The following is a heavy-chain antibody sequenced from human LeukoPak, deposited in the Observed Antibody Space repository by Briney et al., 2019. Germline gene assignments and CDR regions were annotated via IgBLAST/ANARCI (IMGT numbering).Heavy chain of an antibody. J-gene: IGHJ4*02. Sequence: PGGSLRLSSAASGFTFSSYWMSWVRQAPGKGLEWVANIKQDGSEKYYVDSVKGRFTISRDNAKNSLYLQMNSLRAEDTAVYYCAREEAAAEVWFDYWGQGTLVTVSS. CDR2: IKQDGSEK. CDR1: GFTFSSYW. V-gene: IGHV3-7*01. D-gene: IGHD6-13*01. CDR3: AREEAAAEVWFDY.